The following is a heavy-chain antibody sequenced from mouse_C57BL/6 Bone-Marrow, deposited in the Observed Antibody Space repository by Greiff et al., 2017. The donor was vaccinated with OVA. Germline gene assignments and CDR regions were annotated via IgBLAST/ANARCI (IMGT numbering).Heavy chain of an antibody. V-gene: IGHV1-61*01. CDR1: GYTFTSYW. D-gene: IGHD2-5*01. Sequence: QVQLQQPGAELVRPGSSVKLSCKASGYTFTSYWMDWVKQRPGQGLEWIGNIYPSDSETHYNQKFKDKATLTVDKSSSTACRQRSGRTSEDSAVYYGARGDYSNYAWFAYWGQGTLVTVSA. CDR2: IYPSDSET. CDR3: ARGDYSNYAWFAY. J-gene: IGHJ3*01.